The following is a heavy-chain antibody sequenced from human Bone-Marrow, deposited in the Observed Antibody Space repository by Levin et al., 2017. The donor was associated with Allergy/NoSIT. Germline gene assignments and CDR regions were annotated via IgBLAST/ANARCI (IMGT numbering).Heavy chain of an antibody. CDR2: ISYDGSNK. D-gene: IGHD2-15*01. CDR1: GFTFSSYG. J-gene: IGHJ6*03. V-gene: IGHV3-30*18. CDR3: AKDYCSGGSCYSGYYYDYMDV. Sequence: GESLKISCAASGFTFSSYGMHWVRQAPGKGLEWVAVISYDGSNKYYADSVKGRFTISRDNSKNTLYLQMNSLRAEDTAVYYCAKDYCSGGSCYSGYYYDYMDVWGKGTTVTVSS.